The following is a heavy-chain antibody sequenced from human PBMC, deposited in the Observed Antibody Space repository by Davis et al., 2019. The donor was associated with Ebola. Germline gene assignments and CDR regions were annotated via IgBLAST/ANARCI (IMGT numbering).Heavy chain of an antibody. V-gene: IGHV3-48*02. CDR3: ARARYFDWLTSFDY. CDR1: GFTFSSYS. D-gene: IGHD3-9*01. CDR2: ISSSSSTI. Sequence: GESLKISCAASGFTFSSYSMNWVRQAPGKGLEWVSYISSSSSTIYYADSVKGRFTISRDNAKNSLYLQMNSLRDEDTAVYYCARARYFDWLTSFDYWGQGTLVTVSS. J-gene: IGHJ4*02.